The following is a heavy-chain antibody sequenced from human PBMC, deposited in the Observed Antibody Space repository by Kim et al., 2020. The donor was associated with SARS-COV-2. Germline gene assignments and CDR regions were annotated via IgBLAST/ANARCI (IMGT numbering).Heavy chain of an antibody. CDR3: ARAPGDYIWGSYSYYFDY. J-gene: IGHJ4*02. Sequence: QGRVTITADESTSTAYMELSSLRSEDTAVYYCARAPGDYIWGSYSYYFDYWGQGTLVTVSS. V-gene: IGHV1-69*01. D-gene: IGHD3-16*01.